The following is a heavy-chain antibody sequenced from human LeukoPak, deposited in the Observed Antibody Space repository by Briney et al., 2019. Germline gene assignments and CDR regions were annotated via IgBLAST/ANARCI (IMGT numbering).Heavy chain of an antibody. Sequence: GGSLRLSCAASGFTFSSYGMHWVRQAPGKALEWVSAISGSGGSTYYADSVKGRFTISRDNSKNTLSLQMNSLRAEDTAIYYCAKGIVPAAISNSDYWGQGTLVTVSS. J-gene: IGHJ4*02. V-gene: IGHV3-23*01. CDR2: ISGSGGST. D-gene: IGHD2-2*01. CDR3: AKGIVPAAISNSDY. CDR1: GFTFSSYG.